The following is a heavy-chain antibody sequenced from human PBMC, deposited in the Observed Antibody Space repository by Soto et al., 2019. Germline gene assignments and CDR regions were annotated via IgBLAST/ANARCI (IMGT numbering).Heavy chain of an antibody. CDR2: ISGSGGST. Sequence: GRCLRLSCAASVFTFSSYAMSWVGQSPGKGLEWVSAISGSGGSTYYGDSVKGRFTISRDNSKNTLYLQMNSLRAEDTAVYYCEKDIVEWERLYHFDYWGQGTLVTVSS. D-gene: IGHD1-26*01. CDR3: EKDIVEWERLYHFDY. CDR1: VFTFSSYA. J-gene: IGHJ4*02. V-gene: IGHV3-23*01.